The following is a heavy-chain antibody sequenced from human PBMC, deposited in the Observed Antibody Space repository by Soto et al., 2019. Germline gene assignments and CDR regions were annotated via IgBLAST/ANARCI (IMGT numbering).Heavy chain of an antibody. V-gene: IGHV1-69*04. CDR2: IIPILGIA. Sequence: ASVKVSCKASGGTFSSYTISWVRQAPGQGLEWMGRIIPILGIANYAQKFQGRVTITADKSTSTAYMELSSLRSEDTAVYYCARDLGDSDFWSGYFFDYWGQGTLVTVSS. CDR1: GGTFSSYT. J-gene: IGHJ4*02. CDR3: ARDLGDSDFWSGYFFDY. D-gene: IGHD3-3*01.